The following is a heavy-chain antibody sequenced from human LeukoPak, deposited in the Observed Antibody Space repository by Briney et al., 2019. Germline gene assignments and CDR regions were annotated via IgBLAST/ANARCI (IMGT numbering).Heavy chain of an antibody. CDR3: AREDTAMDAFDI. J-gene: IGHJ3*02. Sequence: GGSLRLSCAASGFTFNSYTMNWVRQAPGKGLEWISYISSSSTIYYADSVRGRFTISRDNAKNSLYLQMNSLRAEDTAVYYCAREDTAMDAFDIWGQGTMVTVSS. CDR1: GFTFNSYT. D-gene: IGHD5-18*01. V-gene: IGHV3-48*04. CDR2: ISSSSTI.